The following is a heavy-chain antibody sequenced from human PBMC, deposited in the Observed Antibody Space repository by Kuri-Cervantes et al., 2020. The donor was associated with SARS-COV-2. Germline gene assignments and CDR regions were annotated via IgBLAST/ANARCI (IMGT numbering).Heavy chain of an antibody. D-gene: IGHD6-25*01. J-gene: IGHJ3*02. CDR1: GFTFSSYW. CDR3: ARIPGYSSGWLAFDI. Sequence: LTCAASGFTFSSYWMSWVRQAPGKGLEWVANIKQDGSEKYYVDSVKGRFTISRDNAKNSLYLQMNSLRAEDTAVYYCARIPGYSSGWLAFDIWGQGTMVTVSS. V-gene: IGHV3-7*04. CDR2: IKQDGSEK.